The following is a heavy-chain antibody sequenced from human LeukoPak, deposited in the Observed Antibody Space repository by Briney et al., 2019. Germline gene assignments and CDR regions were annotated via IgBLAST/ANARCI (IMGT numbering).Heavy chain of an antibody. CDR1: GGSISSSSYY. CDR2: IYYSGST. D-gene: IGHD3-16*02. Sequence: SETLSLTCTVSGGSISSSSYYWGWIRQPPGKGLEWIGSIYYSGSTYYNPSLKSRVTISVDTSKNQFSLKLSSVTAADTAVYYCARDLEGYDYVWGSYRPSNWFDPWGQGTLVTVSS. V-gene: IGHV4-39*07. CDR3: ARDLEGYDYVWGSYRPSNWFDP. J-gene: IGHJ5*02.